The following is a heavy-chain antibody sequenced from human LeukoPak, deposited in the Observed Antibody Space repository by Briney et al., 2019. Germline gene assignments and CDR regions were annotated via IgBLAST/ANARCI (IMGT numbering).Heavy chain of an antibody. CDR3: ARGGEDYGDYRYSKYYYGMDV. D-gene: IGHD4-17*01. J-gene: IGHJ6*02. CDR2: IYYSGCT. CDR1: GCSISSYY. V-gene: IGHV4-59*08. Sequence: PSETLSLTCTVSGCSISSYYLSWIRQPPGKGLEWIGYIYYSGCTNYNPSLKSRDTISVHTSKNQFSLKLSSVTAADTAVYYCARGGEDYGDYRYSKYYYGMDVWGQGTTVTVSS.